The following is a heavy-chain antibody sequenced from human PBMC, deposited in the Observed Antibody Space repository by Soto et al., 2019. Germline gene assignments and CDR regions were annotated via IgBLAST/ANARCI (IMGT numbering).Heavy chain of an antibody. D-gene: IGHD5-18*01. CDR3: AKDLADTAMVPYYYGMDV. CDR1: GFTFSSYA. J-gene: IGHJ6*02. Sequence: GGSLRLSCAASGFTFSSYAMSWVRQAPGKGLEWVSAISGSGGSTYYADSVKGRFTISRDNSKNTLYLQMNSLRAEDTAVYYCAKDLADTAMVPYYYGMDVWGQGTTVTVSS. CDR2: ISGSGGST. V-gene: IGHV3-23*01.